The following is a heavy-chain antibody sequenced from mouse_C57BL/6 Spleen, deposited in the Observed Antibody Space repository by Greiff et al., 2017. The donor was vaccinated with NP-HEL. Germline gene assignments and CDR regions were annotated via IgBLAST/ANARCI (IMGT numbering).Heavy chain of an antibody. CDR3: ASLYYSNYDFDY. D-gene: IGHD2-5*01. Sequence: VQLQQSGAELVKPGASVKLSCKASGYTFTSYWMHWVKQRPGQGLEWIGMIHPNSGSTNYNEKFKSKATLTVDKSSSTAYMQLSSLTSEDSAVYYCASLYYSNYDFDYWGQGTTLTVSS. J-gene: IGHJ2*01. CDR1: GYTFTSYW. CDR2: IHPNSGST. V-gene: IGHV1-64*01.